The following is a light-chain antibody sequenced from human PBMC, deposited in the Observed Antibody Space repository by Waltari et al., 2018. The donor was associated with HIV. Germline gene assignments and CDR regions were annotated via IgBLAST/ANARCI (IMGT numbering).Light chain of an antibody. CDR3: CSYTGSSTRRPYV. J-gene: IGLJ1*01. Sequence: QSALTQPASVSGSPGQSMTISCTGTSSDFGSYNLVSWYQQHPGKAPKLMIYEVSKRPSGVSNRFSGSKSGNTASLTISGLQAEDEADYYCCSYTGSSTRRPYVFGTGTKVTVL. V-gene: IGLV2-23*02. CDR2: EVS. CDR1: SSDFGSYNL.